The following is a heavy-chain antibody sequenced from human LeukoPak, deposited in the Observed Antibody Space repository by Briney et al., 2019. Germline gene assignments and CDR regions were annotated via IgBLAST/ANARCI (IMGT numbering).Heavy chain of an antibody. D-gene: IGHD4-17*01. Sequence: GGSLRLSCAASGFTFSSYAMSWVRQAPGKGLEWVSAISGSGGSTYYADSVKGRFTISRANSKNTLYLQMNSLRAEDTAVYYCAKDQSTTVTTYYFDYWGQGTLVTVSS. CDR3: AKDQSTTVTTYYFDY. J-gene: IGHJ4*02. CDR2: ISGSGGST. V-gene: IGHV3-23*01. CDR1: GFTFSSYA.